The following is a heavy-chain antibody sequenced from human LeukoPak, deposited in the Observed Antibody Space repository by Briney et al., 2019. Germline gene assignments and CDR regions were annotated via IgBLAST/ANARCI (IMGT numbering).Heavy chain of an antibody. CDR3: ARDRISSWFDP. J-gene: IGHJ5*02. V-gene: IGHV4-39*07. Sequence: SETLSLTCTVSGGSISSSSYYWGWIRQPPGKGLEWIESIYYSGSTNYNPSLKSRVTISVDTSKNQFSLKLSSVTAADTAVYYCARDRISSWFDPWGQGTLVTVSS. CDR1: GGSISSSSYY. D-gene: IGHD2-15*01. CDR2: IYYSGST.